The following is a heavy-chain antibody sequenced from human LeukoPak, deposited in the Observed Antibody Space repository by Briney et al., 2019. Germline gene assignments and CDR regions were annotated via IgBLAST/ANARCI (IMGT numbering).Heavy chain of an antibody. CDR2: IVVGSGNT. Sequence: ASVKVSCKASGFTFTSSAMQWVRQARGQRLEWIGWIVVGSGNTNYAQKFQERVTITRDMSTSTAYMELSSLRSEDTAVYYCAXXXVVITGDYYYYGMDVWGQGTTVTVSS. CDR3: AXXXVVITGDYYYYGMDV. J-gene: IGHJ6*02. D-gene: IGHD3-22*01. CDR1: GFTFTSSA. V-gene: IGHV1-58*02.